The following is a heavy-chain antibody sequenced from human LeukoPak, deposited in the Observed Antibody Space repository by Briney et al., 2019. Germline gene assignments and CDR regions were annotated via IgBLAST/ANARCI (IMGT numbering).Heavy chain of an antibody. D-gene: IGHD3-16*02. CDR3: ATVHHQYRDYYYYMDV. J-gene: IGHJ6*03. V-gene: IGHV1-69*13. CDR2: IIPIFGTA. CDR1: GGTFSSYA. Sequence: GASVKVSCKASGGTFSSYAISWVRQAPGQGLEWMGGIIPIFGTANYAQKFQGRVTITADESTSTAYMELSSLRSEDTAVYYCATVHHQYRDYYYYMDVWGKGTTVTVSS.